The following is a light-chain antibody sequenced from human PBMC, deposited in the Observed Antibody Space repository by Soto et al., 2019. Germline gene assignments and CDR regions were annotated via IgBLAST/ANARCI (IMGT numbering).Light chain of an antibody. CDR2: LEGGGSD. CDR1: SGHSSYI. V-gene: IGLV4-60*02. Sequence: QLVLTQSSSASASLGSSVKLTCTLSSGHSSYIIAWHQQQPGKAPRYLMKLEGGGSDNKGSGVPDRFSGSSSGADRYLNNCNRRFEDEADYYGETWDSNTRVFGGGTTLTVL. CDR3: ETWDSNTRV. J-gene: IGLJ3*02.